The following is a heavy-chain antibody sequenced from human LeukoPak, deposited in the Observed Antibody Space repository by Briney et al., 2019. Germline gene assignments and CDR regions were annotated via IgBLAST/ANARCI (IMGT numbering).Heavy chain of an antibody. CDR3: AKSPHGSWWYFFDY. V-gene: IGHV3-23*01. CDR2: ISGSGGST. Sequence: GGSLRHSCAASGFTFSRFAMSWVRQAPGKGLEWVSAISGSGGSTYYADSVKGRFTISRDNSKNTLYLQMNSLRAEDTAVYYCAKSPHGSWWYFFDYWGQGTLVTVSS. J-gene: IGHJ4*02. D-gene: IGHD6-13*01. CDR1: GFTFSRFA.